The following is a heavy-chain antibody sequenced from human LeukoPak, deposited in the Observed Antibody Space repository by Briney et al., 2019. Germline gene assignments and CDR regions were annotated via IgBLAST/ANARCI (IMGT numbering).Heavy chain of an antibody. Sequence: PGGSLRLSCAASGFTFSSYWMHWVRQAPGKGLVWVSRINTDGSSTSYADSVKGRFTISRDNSKNTLYLQMNSLRAEDTAVYYCARADYYYDSSGYSPCVGWFDPWGQGTLVTVSS. D-gene: IGHD3-22*01. CDR3: ARADYYYDSSGYSPCVGWFDP. J-gene: IGHJ5*02. CDR1: GFTFSSYW. V-gene: IGHV3-74*01. CDR2: INTDGSST.